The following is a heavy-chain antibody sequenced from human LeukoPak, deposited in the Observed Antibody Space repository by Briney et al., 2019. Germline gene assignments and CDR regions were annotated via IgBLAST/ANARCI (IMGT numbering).Heavy chain of an antibody. CDR2: IIPIFGTA. V-gene: IGHV1-69*13. CDR3: ARDRGEMATIN. CDR1: GDTFNNYA. Sequence: SVKVSCKASGDTFNNYAISWVRQAPGQGLEWMGGIIPIFGTANYAQKFQGRVTITADESTSTAYMELSSLRSEDTAVYYCARDRGEMATINWGQGTLVTVSS. D-gene: IGHD5-24*01. J-gene: IGHJ4*02.